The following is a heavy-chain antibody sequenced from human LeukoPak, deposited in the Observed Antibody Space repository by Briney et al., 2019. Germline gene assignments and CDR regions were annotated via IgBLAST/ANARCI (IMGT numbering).Heavy chain of an antibody. CDR3: AKAGKDYYDSSGYRVDY. V-gene: IGHV1-8*01. Sequence: ASVKVSCKASGYTFTSYDINWVRQATGRGLEWMGWMNPNSGNTGYAQKFQGRVTMTRNTSISTAYMELSSLRSEDTAVYYCAKAGKDYYDSSGYRVDYWGQGTLVTVSS. CDR2: MNPNSGNT. D-gene: IGHD3-22*01. J-gene: IGHJ4*02. CDR1: GYTFTSYD.